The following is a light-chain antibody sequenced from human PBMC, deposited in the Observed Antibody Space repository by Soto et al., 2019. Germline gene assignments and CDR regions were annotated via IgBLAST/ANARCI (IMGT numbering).Light chain of an antibody. CDR3: ISYTVSRSYV. V-gene: IGLV2-14*01. CDR1: SSDIGAYNH. J-gene: IGLJ1*01. CDR2: SVS. Sequence: QSALTQPASVSGSPGQSITISCSGSSSDIGAYNHVAWFQQLPGKTPKLVIYSVSDRPSGVSYRFSGSKSGNTASLTISGLQADDEADYYCISYTVSRSYVFGTGTKLTVL.